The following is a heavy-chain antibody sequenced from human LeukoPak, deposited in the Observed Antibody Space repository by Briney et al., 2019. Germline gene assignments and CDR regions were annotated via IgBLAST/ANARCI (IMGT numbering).Heavy chain of an antibody. D-gene: IGHD3-9*01. CDR1: GYSFTSYW. Sequence: GESLKISCKGSGYSFTSYWIGWVRPMPGKGLEWMGIIYPGDSDTRYSPSFQGQVTISADKSISTAYLQWSSLKASDTAMYYCARHSRYFDWLLVYFDYWGQGTLVTVSS. CDR3: ARHSRYFDWLLVYFDY. V-gene: IGHV5-51*01. CDR2: IYPGDSDT. J-gene: IGHJ4*02.